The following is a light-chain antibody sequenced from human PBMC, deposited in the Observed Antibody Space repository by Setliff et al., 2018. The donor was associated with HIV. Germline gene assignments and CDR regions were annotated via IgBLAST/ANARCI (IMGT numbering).Light chain of an antibody. CDR3: SSYTSSSTRV. CDR1: WSDLGGYNY. V-gene: IGLV2-14*01. CDR2: EVS. Sequence: QSALTQPASVSGSPGQSITISCTGTWSDLGGYNYVSWYQQHPGKAPKLMIYEVSNRPSGVSNRFSGSKSGNTASLTISGLQAEDEADYFCSSYTSSSTRVFGTGTKVTVL. J-gene: IGLJ1*01.